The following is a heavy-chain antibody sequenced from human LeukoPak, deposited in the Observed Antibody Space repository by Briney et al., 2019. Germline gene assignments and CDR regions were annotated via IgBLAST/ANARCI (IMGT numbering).Heavy chain of an antibody. J-gene: IGHJ4*02. CDR3: ARGVAAAGTTLDY. CDR1: GFTFNNYA. V-gene: IGHV3-23*01. CDR2: ISGSGGTT. D-gene: IGHD6-13*01. Sequence: GSLRLSCAASGFTFNNYAMSWVRQAPGKGLEWVSAISGSGGTTYYADSVKGRFTFSRDNSKNTLYLQMNSLRAEDTAMYYCARGVAAAGTTLDYWGQGTLVTVSS.